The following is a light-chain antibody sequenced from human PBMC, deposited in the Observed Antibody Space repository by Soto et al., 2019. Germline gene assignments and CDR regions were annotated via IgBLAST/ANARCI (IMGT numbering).Light chain of an antibody. Sequence: EIVLTQSPATLSLSPGERATLSCGASQSVNNNYLAWYQQKPGLAPRLLIYDASSRATGIPDRFSGSGSGIAFPLTISRLEPEDFAVYSCQQYGTSPQTFGQGTKVEIK. J-gene: IGKJ1*01. CDR2: DAS. CDR1: QSVNNNY. CDR3: QQYGTSPQT. V-gene: IGKV3D-20*01.